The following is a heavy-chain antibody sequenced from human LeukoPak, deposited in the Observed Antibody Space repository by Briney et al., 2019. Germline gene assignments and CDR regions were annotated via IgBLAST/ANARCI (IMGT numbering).Heavy chain of an antibody. D-gene: IGHD5-18*01. CDR3: ARDGYSYGPGYYYMDV. CDR1: GGSISSSSYY. Sequence: SETLSPTCTVSGGSISSSSYYWGWIRQPPGKGLEWIGSIYYSGSTYYNPSLKSRVTISVDTSKNQFSLKLSSVTAADTAVYYCARDGYSYGPGYYYMDVWGKGTTVTVSS. V-gene: IGHV4-39*07. J-gene: IGHJ6*03. CDR2: IYYSGST.